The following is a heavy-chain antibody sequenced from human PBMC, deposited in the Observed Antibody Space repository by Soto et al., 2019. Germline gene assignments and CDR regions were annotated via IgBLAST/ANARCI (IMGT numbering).Heavy chain of an antibody. J-gene: IGHJ5*02. CDR1: GGSFSGYY. CDR2: INHSGST. D-gene: IGHD3-3*01. Sequence: PSETLSLTCAAYGGSFSGYYWSWIRQPPGKGLEWIGEINHSGSTNYNPSLKSRVAMSVDTSKNQFSLRLSSVTAADTAIYYCATRITVFGLLIPPFDPWGQGTQVTVSS. CDR3: ATRITVFGLLIPPFDP. V-gene: IGHV4-34*01.